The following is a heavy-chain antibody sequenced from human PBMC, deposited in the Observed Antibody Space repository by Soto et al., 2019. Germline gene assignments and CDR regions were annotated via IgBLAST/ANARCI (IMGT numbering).Heavy chain of an antibody. Sequence: PSETLSLTCTVSGGSVSSGSCYWSWIRQPPGKGLEWIGFIYYSGSTNYNPSLKSRVTISVDTSKNQFSLQLSSVTAADTAVYYCASALYCSGGSCSFDPWGQGTLVTVSS. CDR1: GGSVSSGSCY. CDR3: ASALYCSGGSCSFDP. V-gene: IGHV4-61*01. CDR2: IYYSGST. J-gene: IGHJ5*02. D-gene: IGHD2-15*01.